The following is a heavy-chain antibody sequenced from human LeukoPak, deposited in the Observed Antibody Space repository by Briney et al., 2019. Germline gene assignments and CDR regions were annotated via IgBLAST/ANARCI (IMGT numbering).Heavy chain of an antibody. J-gene: IGHJ5*02. Sequence: PSETLSLTCTVSGGSISSNIYYWGWIRQPPGKGLEWIGSIHYTGSTYYNPSLQSPVTISEDTSKNQFSLKLSSVTAADTAVYYCARHSGEDIVVVPAALGFDPWGQGTLVTVSS. D-gene: IGHD2-2*01. CDR2: IHYTGST. V-gene: IGHV4-39*01. CDR1: GGSISSNIYY. CDR3: ARHSGEDIVVVPAALGFDP.